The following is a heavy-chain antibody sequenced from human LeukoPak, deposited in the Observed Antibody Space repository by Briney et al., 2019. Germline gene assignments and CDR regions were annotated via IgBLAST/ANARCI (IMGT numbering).Heavy chain of an antibody. CDR3: AREYYYDSSGYLFDY. J-gene: IGHJ4*02. CDR2: IWYDGSNK. CDR1: GFTFSSYG. D-gene: IGHD3-22*01. V-gene: IGHV3-33*01. Sequence: PGGSLRLSCAASGFTFSSYGMHWVRQAPGKGLEWVAVIWYDGSNKYYADSVKGRFTISRDNSKNTLYLQMNSLRAEDTAVYYCAREYYYDSSGYLFDYWGQGTLVTVSS.